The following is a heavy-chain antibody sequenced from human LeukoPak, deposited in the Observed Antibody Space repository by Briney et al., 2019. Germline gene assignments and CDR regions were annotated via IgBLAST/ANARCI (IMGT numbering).Heavy chain of an antibody. CDR2: IYTSGST. J-gene: IGHJ3*02. Sequence: PSETLSLTCTVSGGSISSGSYYWSWIRQPAGKGLEWIGRIYTSGSTNYNPSLKSRVTISVDTSKNQSSLKLSSVTAADTAVYYCARDCQWSDAFDIWGQGTMVTVSS. V-gene: IGHV4-61*02. D-gene: IGHD2-15*01. CDR3: ARDCQWSDAFDI. CDR1: GGSISSGSYY.